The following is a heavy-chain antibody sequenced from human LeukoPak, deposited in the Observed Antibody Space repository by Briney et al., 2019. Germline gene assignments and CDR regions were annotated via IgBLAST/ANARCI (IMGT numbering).Heavy chain of an antibody. CDR1: GLTVSSNY. CDR2: IYSGGRT. CDR3: ARVGGDDYGDS. Sequence: GGSLRLSCAASGLTVSSNYMSWVRQAPGKGLEWVSVIYSGGRTYYAESVKGRFTISRDNSKNTVYLQMNSLRAEDTAVYYCARVGGDDYGDSWGQGTLVTVSS. D-gene: IGHD3-16*01. J-gene: IGHJ4*02. V-gene: IGHV3-53*01.